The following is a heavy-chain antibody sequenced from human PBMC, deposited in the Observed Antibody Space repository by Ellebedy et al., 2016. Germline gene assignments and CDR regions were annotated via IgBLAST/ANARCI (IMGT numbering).Heavy chain of an antibody. J-gene: IGHJ4*02. CDR2: INPNSGGT. CDR3: ARSGIAARTINFDY. V-gene: IGHV1-2*02. Sequence: ASVKVSCXASGYTFTGYYMHWVRQAPGQGLEWMGWINPNSGGTNYAQKFQGRVTMTRDTSISTAYMELSRLRSDDTAVYYCARSGIAARTINFDYWGQGTLVTVSS. CDR1: GYTFTGYY. D-gene: IGHD6-6*01.